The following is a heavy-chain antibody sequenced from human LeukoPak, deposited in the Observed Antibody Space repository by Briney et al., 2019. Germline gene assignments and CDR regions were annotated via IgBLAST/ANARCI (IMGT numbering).Heavy chain of an antibody. CDR3: SRGYSGISVYAFDI. J-gene: IGHJ3*02. Sequence: QPGGSLRLSCLSSGFSFSDHYMDWVRQAPGKGLEWVGRTENKANTYTIEYAASVKGRFIISRDDSKNSLYLQMNSLKTEDTAVYYCSRGYSGISVYAFDIWGQGTLVTVSS. CDR1: GFSFSDHY. D-gene: IGHD1-26*01. V-gene: IGHV3-72*01. CDR2: TENKANTYTI.